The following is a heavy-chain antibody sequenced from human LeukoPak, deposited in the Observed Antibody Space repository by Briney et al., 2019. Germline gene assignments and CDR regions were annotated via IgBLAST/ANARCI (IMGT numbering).Heavy chain of an antibody. CDR1: GFTFSSYA. V-gene: IGHV3-30*04. J-gene: IGHJ5*02. D-gene: IGHD4-23*01. Sequence: GGSLRLSCAASGFTFSSYAMHWVRQAPGKGLEWVAVISYDGSNKYYADSVKGRFTISRDNSKNTLYLQMNSLRAEDTAVYYCARDMDYGGNSGFDPWGQGTLVTVSS. CDR3: ARDMDYGGNSGFDP. CDR2: ISYDGSNK.